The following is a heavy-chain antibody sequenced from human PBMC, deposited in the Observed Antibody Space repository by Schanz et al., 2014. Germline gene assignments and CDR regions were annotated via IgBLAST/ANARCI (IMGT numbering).Heavy chain of an antibody. CDR2: ITRQGTT. D-gene: IGHD6-19*01. Sequence: EVQLLESGGGLVRPGGSLRLSCAASGFTFSSYTMNWVRQAPGRGLEWVSGITRQGTTYYGDFVRGRFSISRVLSSNTLYLQMNSLRADDSAIYYCAKDHPSSGWPAFDVWGQGTQVTVSS. CDR3: AKDHPSSGWPAFDV. CDR1: GFTFSSYT. V-gene: IGHV3-23*01. J-gene: IGHJ4*02.